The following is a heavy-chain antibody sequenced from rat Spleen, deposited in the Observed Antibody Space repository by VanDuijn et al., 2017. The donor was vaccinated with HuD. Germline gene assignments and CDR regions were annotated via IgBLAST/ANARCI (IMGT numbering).Heavy chain of an antibody. V-gene: IGHV2-63*01. CDR2: MTYNGDT. J-gene: IGHJ2*01. CDR3: TTHPRY. D-gene: IGHD3-1*01. Sequence: QVQLKESGPGLVQPSQTLSLTCTVSGFSLIRYNVHWVRQPPGEGLEWMGRMTYNGDTSYNSALISRLSISRDTSKNQVFLKMNSLQTDDTGTYYCTTHPRYWGQGVMVTVSS. CDR1: GFSLIRYN.